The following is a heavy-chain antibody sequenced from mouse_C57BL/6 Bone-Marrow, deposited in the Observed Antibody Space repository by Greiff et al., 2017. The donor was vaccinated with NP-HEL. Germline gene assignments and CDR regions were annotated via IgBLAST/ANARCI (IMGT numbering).Heavy chain of an antibody. CDR3: ARGGAYYSNYVGY. V-gene: IGHV1-64*01. CDR2: IHPNSGST. J-gene: IGHJ2*01. CDR1: GYTFTSYW. Sequence: QVQLQQPGAELVKPGASVTLSCKASGYTFTSYWMHWVKQRPGQGLEWIGMIHPNSGSTNYNEKFKSKATLTVDKSSSTAYMQLSSLTSEDSAVYYCARGGAYYSNYVGYWGQGTTLTVSS. D-gene: IGHD2-5*01.